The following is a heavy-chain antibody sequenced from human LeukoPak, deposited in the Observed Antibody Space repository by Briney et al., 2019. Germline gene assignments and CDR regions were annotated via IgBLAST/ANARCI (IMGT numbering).Heavy chain of an antibody. V-gene: IGHV3-30*04. J-gene: IGHJ4*02. CDR2: ISYDGSNK. Sequence: RGSLRLSCAASGFTFSSYAMHWVRQAPGKGLEWVAVISYDGSNKYYADSVKGRFTISRDNSKNTLYLQMNSLRAEDTAVYYCARDFAYYYGSGSYLFDYWGQGTLVTVSS. D-gene: IGHD3-10*01. CDR1: GFTFSSYA. CDR3: ARDFAYYYGSGSYLFDY.